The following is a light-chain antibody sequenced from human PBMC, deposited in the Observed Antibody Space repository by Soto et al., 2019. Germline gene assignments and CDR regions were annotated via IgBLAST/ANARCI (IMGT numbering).Light chain of an antibody. V-gene: IGLV1-40*01. J-gene: IGLJ2*01. CDR1: SSNIGAGYD. CDR3: QSYDSSLSGSV. Sequence: QLVLTQPPSVSGALGQRVTISCTGSSSNIGAGYDVHWYQQLPGTAPKLLIYGNNNRPSGVPDRFSGSKSGTSASLAITGLQAEDEGDYYCQSYDSSLSGSVFGGGTKLTVL. CDR2: GNN.